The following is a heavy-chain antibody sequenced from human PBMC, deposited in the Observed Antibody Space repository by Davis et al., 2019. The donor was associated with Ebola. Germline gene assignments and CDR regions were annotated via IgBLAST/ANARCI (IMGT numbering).Heavy chain of an antibody. J-gene: IGHJ3*02. CDR2: ISGSGGFT. CDR1: GFTFSSYA. Sequence: GGSLRLSCAASGFTFSSYAMNWVRQAPGKGLEWVSAISGSGGFTYYADSVKGRFTISRDNSKNTLYVQMNSLRAEDTAVYYCAKEGGRGVAFDIWGQGKMVTVSS. V-gene: IGHV3-23*01. D-gene: IGHD1-26*01. CDR3: AKEGGRGVAFDI.